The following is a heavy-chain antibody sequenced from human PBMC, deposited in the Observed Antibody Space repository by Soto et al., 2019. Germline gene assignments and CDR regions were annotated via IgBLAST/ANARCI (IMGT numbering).Heavy chain of an antibody. Sequence: PGESLKISCKGSGYSFTSYWIGWVRQMPGKGLEWMGIIYPGDSDTRYSPSFQGQVTITADKSTSTAYMELSSLESEDTAVYYCARGQRGVVVAPAALPSPLDYWGQGTLVTVSS. CDR3: ARGQRGVVVAPAALPSPLDY. D-gene: IGHD2-2*01. J-gene: IGHJ4*02. V-gene: IGHV5-51*01. CDR1: GYSFTSYW. CDR2: IYPGDSDT.